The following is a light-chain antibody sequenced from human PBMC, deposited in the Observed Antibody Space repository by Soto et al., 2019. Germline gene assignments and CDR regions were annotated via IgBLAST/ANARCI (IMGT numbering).Light chain of an antibody. CDR2: AAS. Sequence: DIQMTQSPSSLSASVGDTVTITCRASQSISVHLNWYQQKPGKVPKLLIYAASNLQSGVPSRFSGSGSETDFALPISSLQPDDVATYYCQQSYITPYTFGQPTTRAFK. V-gene: IGKV1-39*01. J-gene: IGKJ2*01. CDR3: QQSYITPYT. CDR1: QSISVH.